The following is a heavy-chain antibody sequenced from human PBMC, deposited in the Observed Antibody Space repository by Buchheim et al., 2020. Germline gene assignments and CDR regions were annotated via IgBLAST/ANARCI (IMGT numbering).Heavy chain of an antibody. CDR1: GFTFSRYH. J-gene: IGHJ4*02. CDR3: AKDRSYCSSGSCPNYFDY. CDR2: ISYDGSHK. Sequence: QVQLVESGGGVVQPGRSLRLSCAASGFTFSRYHMHWVRQATGKGLEWLAVISYDGSHKYYADSVKGRFHISRDNSKNTLYLQMNSLRADDTAVYYCAKDRSYCSSGSCPNYFDYWGQGTL. V-gene: IGHV3-30*18. D-gene: IGHD2-15*01.